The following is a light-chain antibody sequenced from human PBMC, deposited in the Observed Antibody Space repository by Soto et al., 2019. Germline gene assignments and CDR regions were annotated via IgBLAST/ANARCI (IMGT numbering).Light chain of an antibody. CDR2: AGW. CDR1: QTITSY. CDR3: QQSYSSPRT. Sequence: DIQMTQSPSSLSASVGDRVTITSRASQTITSYLNWYQQNPGQAPMFLICAGWSLQSGVPSRFSGSGFGTDFTLTISSLQPEDFATYYCQQSYSSPRTFGPGTKVDIK. V-gene: IGKV1-39*01. J-gene: IGKJ1*01.